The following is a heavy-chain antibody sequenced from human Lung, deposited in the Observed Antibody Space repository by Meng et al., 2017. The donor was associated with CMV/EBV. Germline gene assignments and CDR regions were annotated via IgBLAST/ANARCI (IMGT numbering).Heavy chain of an antibody. D-gene: IGHD2-2*02. J-gene: IGHJ4*02. CDR3: ASYTQACYNIDS. Sequence: GGSLRLSCAASGFTFSIYGMHWVRQAPGKGLEWVAFIRYDGNNKYYRDSVKGRFTISRDNSKNTLYLQMTRLRPDDTAVYYCASYTQACYNIDSWGQGTVVTVSS. CDR2: IRYDGNNK. V-gene: IGHV3-30*02. CDR1: GFTFSIYG.